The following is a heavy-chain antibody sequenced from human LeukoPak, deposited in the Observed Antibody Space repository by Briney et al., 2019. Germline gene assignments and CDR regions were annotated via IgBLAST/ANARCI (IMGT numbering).Heavy chain of an antibody. CDR3: ARRSSLDY. CDR2: ISPGGSSI. J-gene: IGHJ4*02. D-gene: IGHD6-13*01. V-gene: IGHV3-11*01. Sequence: GGSQRLSCAASGFTFSYYYMGWIRQAPGKGLEWVSDISPGGSSISYADSVKVRFTISRDNAKSSLYLQMNNLRVEDTAVYYCARRSSLDYWGQGALVTVSS. CDR1: GFTFSYYY.